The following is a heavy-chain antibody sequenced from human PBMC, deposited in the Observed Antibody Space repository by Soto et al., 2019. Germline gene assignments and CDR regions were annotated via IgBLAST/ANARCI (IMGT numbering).Heavy chain of an antibody. D-gene: IGHD3-3*01. V-gene: IGHV4-39*01. CDR3: ARYGGDYDFWSGYYTAGVYFQH. Sequence: SETLSLTCTVSGGSISSSSYYWGWIRQPPGKGLEWIGSIYYSGSTYYNPSLKSRVTISVDTSKNQFSLKLSSVTAADTAVYYCARYGGDYDFWSGYYTAGVYFQHWGQGTLVTVSS. CDR1: GGSISSSSYY. CDR2: IYYSGST. J-gene: IGHJ1*01.